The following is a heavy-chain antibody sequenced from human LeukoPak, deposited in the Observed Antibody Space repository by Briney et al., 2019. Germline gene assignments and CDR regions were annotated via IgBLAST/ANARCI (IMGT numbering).Heavy chain of an antibody. CDR3: ARGREGTLDY. CDR1: GFTFSSYS. V-gene: IGHV3-7*05. D-gene: IGHD5-24*01. Sequence: GGSLRLSCAASGFTFSSYSMNWVRQAPGKGLEWVANIKEDGSEKYYGDSVKGRFTISRDNAKNSLYLQINSLRAEDTALFYCARGREGTLDYWGQGTLVTVSS. J-gene: IGHJ4*02. CDR2: IKEDGSEK.